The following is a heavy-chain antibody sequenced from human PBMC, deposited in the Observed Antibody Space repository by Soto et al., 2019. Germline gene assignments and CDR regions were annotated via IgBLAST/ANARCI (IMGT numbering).Heavy chain of an antibody. CDR1: GFTFSSYS. Sequence: GESLKISCAASGFTFSSYSMNWVRQAPGKGLEWVSSINNSSGYIYYADSVKGRFTISRDNAKNSLYLQMNSLRAEDTAVYYCARDGDFWSGYPSYYYYGMDVWGQGTTVTVSS. J-gene: IGHJ6*02. V-gene: IGHV3-21*01. CDR2: INNSSGYI. CDR3: ARDGDFWSGYPSYYYYGMDV. D-gene: IGHD3-3*01.